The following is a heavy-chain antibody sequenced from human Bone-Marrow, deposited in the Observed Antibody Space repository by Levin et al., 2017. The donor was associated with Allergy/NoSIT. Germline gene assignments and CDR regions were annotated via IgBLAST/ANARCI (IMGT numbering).Heavy chain of an antibody. CDR2: INHSGST. V-gene: IGHV4-34*01. CDR1: GGSFSGYY. CDR3: AANILRLRWETGGGDY. Sequence: SETLSLTCAVYGGSFSGYYWSWIRQPPGKGLEWIGEINHSGSTNYNPSLKSRVTISVDTSKNQFSLKLSSVTAADTAVYYCAANILRLRWETGGGDYWGQGTLVTVSS. D-gene: IGHD4-23*01. J-gene: IGHJ4*02.